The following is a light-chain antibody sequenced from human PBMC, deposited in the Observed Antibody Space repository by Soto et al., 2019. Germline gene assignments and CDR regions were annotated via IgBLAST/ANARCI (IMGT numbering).Light chain of an antibody. CDR1: SSDVGGYNF. J-gene: IGLJ2*01. V-gene: IGLV1-44*01. Sequence: QSALTQPRSVSGSPGQSVTISCTGTSSDVGGYNFVSWYQHLPGTAPKLLIFSNDERPSGVPDRFSGSKSGTSASLAISGLQSDDEADYYCATWDDSLNGVVFGGGTKLTVL. CDR3: ATWDDSLNGVV. CDR2: SND.